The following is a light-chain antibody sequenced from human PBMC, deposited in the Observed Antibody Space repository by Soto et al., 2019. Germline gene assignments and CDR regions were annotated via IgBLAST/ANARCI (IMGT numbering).Light chain of an antibody. CDR2: GAS. V-gene: IGKV3-20*01. Sequence: EIVLTQSPGTLSLSAGERATLSCRASQSVSSNYLAWYQQKPGQPPRLLISGASSRATGIPDRFSGSGSGTEFTLTISSLQSEDFAIYFCQQYNNWPPDRTFGQGTKVEIK. CDR1: QSVSSNY. J-gene: IGKJ1*01. CDR3: QQYNNWPPDRT.